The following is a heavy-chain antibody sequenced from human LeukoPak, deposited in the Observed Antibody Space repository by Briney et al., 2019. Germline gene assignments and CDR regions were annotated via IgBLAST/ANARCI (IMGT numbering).Heavy chain of an antibody. D-gene: IGHD2-21*02. J-gene: IGHJ4*02. CDR2: IYPVDSDT. Sequence: GESLKISCKGSGYSFTSYWIGWVRQMPGKGLEWMGIIYPVDSDTTYSPSFQGQVTISADKSISTAYLQWSSLKASDTAIYYCARQGGTASIPYYFDYWGQGTLVTVSS. CDR3: ARQGGTASIPYYFDY. V-gene: IGHV5-51*01. CDR1: GYSFTSYW.